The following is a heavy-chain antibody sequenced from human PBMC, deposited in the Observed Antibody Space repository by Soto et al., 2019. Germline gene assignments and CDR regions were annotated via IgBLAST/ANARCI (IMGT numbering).Heavy chain of an antibody. CDR1: GYSFTSYA. V-gene: IGHV3-23*01. CDR3: AKKWGYFDY. Sequence: EVLLLESGGGLVQPGGSLTLSCAASGYSFTSYAMNWVRQAPGKGLEWVSSISTSGGTAYYADSVKGRFTISRDNSKNTVYLQMNSLRAEDTAVYYCAKKWGYFDYWGQGTLVTVSS. J-gene: IGHJ4*02. CDR2: ISTSGGTA. D-gene: IGHD1-26*01.